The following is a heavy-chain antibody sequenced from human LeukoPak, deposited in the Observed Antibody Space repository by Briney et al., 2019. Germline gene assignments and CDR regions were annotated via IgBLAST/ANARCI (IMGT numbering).Heavy chain of an antibody. CDR3: ARVLLWFGERGKFDP. CDR2: ISAYNGNT. D-gene: IGHD3-10*01. V-gene: IGHV1-18*01. Sequence: GASVKVSCKASGYTFTSYGISWVRQAPGQGLEWMGWISAYNGNTNYAQKLQGRVTMTTDTSTSTAYMELRSLRSDDTAVYYCARVLLWFGERGKFDPWGQGTLVTVSS. J-gene: IGHJ5*02. CDR1: GYTFTSYG.